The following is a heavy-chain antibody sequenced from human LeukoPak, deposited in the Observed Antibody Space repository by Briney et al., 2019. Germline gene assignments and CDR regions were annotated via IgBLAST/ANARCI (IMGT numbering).Heavy chain of an antibody. V-gene: IGHV4-39*01. Sequence: PSETLSLTCAVSGGSISSSGYYWGWIRQPPGKGLEWIGSIYYSGCTYYNPSLKSRVTISVDTSKNQFSLKLSSVTAADTAVYYCARRPPEDAFDIWGQGTMVTVSS. CDR1: GGSISSSGYY. J-gene: IGHJ3*02. CDR2: IYYSGCT. CDR3: ARRPPEDAFDI.